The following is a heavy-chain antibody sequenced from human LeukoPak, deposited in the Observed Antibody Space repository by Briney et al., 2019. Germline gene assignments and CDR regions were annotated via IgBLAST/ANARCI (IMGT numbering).Heavy chain of an antibody. J-gene: IGHJ4*02. CDR2: LNHSGST. V-gene: IGHV4-34*01. CDR3: ARVGSSNSHYDY. CDR1: GGSFRGYY. D-gene: IGHD3-10*01. Sequence: SETLCLTCAVYGGSFRGYYWSWIRQPPGKGLEWIGELNHSGSTNYNPSLKSRVTISVDTSKNQFSLNLSSVTAADTAVYYCARVGSSNSHYDYWGPGTLVTVSS.